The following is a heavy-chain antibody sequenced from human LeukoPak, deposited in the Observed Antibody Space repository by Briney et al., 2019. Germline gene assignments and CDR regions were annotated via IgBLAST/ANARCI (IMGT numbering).Heavy chain of an antibody. J-gene: IGHJ4*02. D-gene: IGHD3-22*01. Sequence: GGSLRLSCAASGFTFSSYSRSWVRQAPGKGLEWVSYISSSSSTIYYADSVRGRFTISRDNAKNSLYLQRNSLRAEDTAVYYCARDFLSYGISGYIGLVDYWGQGTLVTVSS. V-gene: IGHV3-48*01. CDR1: GFTFSSYS. CDR2: ISSSSSTI. CDR3: ARDFLSYGISGYIGLVDY.